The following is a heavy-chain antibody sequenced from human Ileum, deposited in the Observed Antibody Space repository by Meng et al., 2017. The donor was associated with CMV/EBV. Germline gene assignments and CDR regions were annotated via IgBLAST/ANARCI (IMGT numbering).Heavy chain of an antibody. V-gene: IGHV3-30*04. J-gene: IGHJ4*02. Sequence: GFTFSSYAMHWVRQAPGKGLEWVAVISYDGSNKYYADSVKGRFTISRDNSKNTLYLQMNSLRAEDTAVYYCARGSYQYYYGSGRYSDWGQGTLVTVSS. D-gene: IGHD3-10*01. CDR2: ISYDGSNK. CDR3: ARGSYQYYYGSGRYSD. CDR1: GFTFSSYA.